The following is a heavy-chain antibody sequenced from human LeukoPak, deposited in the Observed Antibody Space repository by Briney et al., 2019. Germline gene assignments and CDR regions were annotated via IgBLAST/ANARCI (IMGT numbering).Heavy chain of an antibody. V-gene: IGHV3-30*18. D-gene: IGHD2-15*01. J-gene: IGHJ4*02. CDR2: ISYDGSNK. CDR3: AKAVAAFDY. CDR1: GFTFSSYG. Sequence: GGSLRLSCAASGFTFSSYGRHWVRQAPGKGLEWVAVISYDGSNKYYADSVKGRFTISRDNSKNTLYLQMNSLRAEDTAVYYCAKAVAAFDYWGQGTLVTVSS.